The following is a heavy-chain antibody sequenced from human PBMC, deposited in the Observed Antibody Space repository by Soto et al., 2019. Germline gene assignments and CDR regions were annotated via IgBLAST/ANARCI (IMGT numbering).Heavy chain of an antibody. CDR1: GYTFTSYY. CDR3: ARDPFPYDYIKGACFDP. V-gene: IGHV1-46*01. J-gene: IGHJ5*02. Sequence: ASVKVSCKASGYTFTSYYMHWVRQAPGQGLEWMGIINPSGGSTSYAQRFQGRVTMTRDTSTSTVYMELSSLRSEDTAVYYCARDPFPYDYIKGACFDPWGQGTLVTVSS. D-gene: IGHD4-4*01. CDR2: INPSGGST.